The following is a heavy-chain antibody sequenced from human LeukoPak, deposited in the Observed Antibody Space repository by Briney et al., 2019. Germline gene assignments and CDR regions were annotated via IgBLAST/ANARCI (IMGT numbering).Heavy chain of an antibody. CDR3: ARVERSYYYDSSGYSPSDY. V-gene: IGHV3-74*01. CDR1: GLTFSSYW. CDR2: INSDGSST. D-gene: IGHD3-22*01. J-gene: IGHJ4*02. Sequence: GGSLRLSCAASGLTFSSYWMHWVRHAPGKGLVWVSRINSDGSSTSYADSVKGRFTISRDNAKNTLYLQMNSLRAEDTAVYYCARVERSYYYDSSGYSPSDYWGQGTLVTVSS.